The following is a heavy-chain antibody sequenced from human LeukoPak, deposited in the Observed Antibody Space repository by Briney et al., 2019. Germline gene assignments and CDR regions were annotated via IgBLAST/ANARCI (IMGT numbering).Heavy chain of an antibody. V-gene: IGHV4-39*01. Sequence: PSETLSLICTVSGGSISSNSYYWGWIRQPPGKGLECLGYIDNTGSTNYNPSLKSRVALSVDTSKNQFSLNLSSVTAADTAVYYCARQPSGSLGDYWGQGTLVIVSS. CDR1: GGSISSNSYY. D-gene: IGHD1-26*01. CDR3: ARQPSGSLGDY. J-gene: IGHJ4*02. CDR2: IDNTGST.